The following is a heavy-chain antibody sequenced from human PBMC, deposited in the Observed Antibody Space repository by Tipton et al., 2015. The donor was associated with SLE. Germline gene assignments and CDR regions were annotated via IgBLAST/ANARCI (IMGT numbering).Heavy chain of an antibody. CDR1: GFTFYIYS. Sequence: GSLRLSCSASGFTFYIYSMTWVRQAPGKGLEWVSSISSSSSYIYYTDSVQGRFAISRDNAKNSLYLQMNSLRAEDTAVYYCARKGSGLIHAFDIWGQGTMVTVSS. CDR2: ISSSSSYI. J-gene: IGHJ3*02. V-gene: IGHV3-21*01. CDR3: ARKGSGLIHAFDI. D-gene: IGHD5-12*01.